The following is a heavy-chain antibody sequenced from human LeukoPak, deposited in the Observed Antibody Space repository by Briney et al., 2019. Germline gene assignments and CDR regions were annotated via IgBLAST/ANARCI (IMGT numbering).Heavy chain of an antibody. CDR1: GFTFTNFW. D-gene: IGHD5-18*01. V-gene: IGHV3-7*04. J-gene: IGHJ6*02. CDR2: IKGNGSEK. Sequence: GGSLRLTCAASGFTFTNFWMTWVRQAPGQGLEWVANIKGNGSEKYYVDSVRGRFTISRDNAENSLYLQLNSLRGEDTAGYFCARAGLGYVYCYRYYYYAMDVWGQGITVTVSS. CDR3: ARAGLGYVYCYRYYYYAMDV.